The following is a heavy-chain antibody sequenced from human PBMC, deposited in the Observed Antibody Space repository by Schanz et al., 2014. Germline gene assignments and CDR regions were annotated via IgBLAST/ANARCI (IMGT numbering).Heavy chain of an antibody. CDR3: TTETIAMAGTFSI. CDR1: GYSFTSYS. D-gene: IGHD6-19*01. CDR2: INTNTGNP. Sequence: QVQLVQSGSELQEPGASVQVSCKASGYSFTSYSMNWVRQAPGQGLEWMGWINTNTGNPTYAQEFTGRIAFSLATSVSTAYLQISSLKAEDTAAYYCTTETIAMAGTFSIWGQGTLVTVSS. J-gene: IGHJ4*02. V-gene: IGHV7-4-1*02.